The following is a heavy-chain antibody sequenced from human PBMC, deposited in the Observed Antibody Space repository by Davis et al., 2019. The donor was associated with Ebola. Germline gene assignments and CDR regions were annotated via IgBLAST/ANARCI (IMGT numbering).Heavy chain of an antibody. Sequence: GESLKISCAASGFTFSSYWMSWVRQAPGKGLEWVANISQDGSERYYVDSVKGRFTISRDNAKNSLYLHMNSLRAEDTAVYYCARDGSWGSGYFDYWGQGTLVTVSS. V-gene: IGHV3-7*03. CDR1: GFTFSSYW. CDR3: ARDGSWGSGYFDY. J-gene: IGHJ4*02. CDR2: ISQDGSER. D-gene: IGHD7-27*01.